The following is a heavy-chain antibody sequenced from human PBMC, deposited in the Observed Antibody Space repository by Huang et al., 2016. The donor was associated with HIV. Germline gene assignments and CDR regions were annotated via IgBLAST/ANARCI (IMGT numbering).Heavy chain of an antibody. CDR3: SPSGDDYFYFYMDV. Sequence: QLVESGGDSVQSGRSLRLSCRGSGFIFNDFAINWFRQSAGKGREWIGFGRSKSFGGASKSAPSVKDRFTVSRDEAKNVAFLQMDNLQVDDTAIYYCSPSGDDYFYFYMDVWGNGTMVIVS. J-gene: IGHJ6*03. CDR1: GFIFNDFA. D-gene: IGHD4-17*01. V-gene: IGHV3-49*03. CDR2: GRSKSFGGAS.